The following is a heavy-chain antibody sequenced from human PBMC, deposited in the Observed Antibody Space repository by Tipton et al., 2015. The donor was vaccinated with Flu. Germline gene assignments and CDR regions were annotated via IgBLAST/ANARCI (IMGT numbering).Heavy chain of an antibody. CDR2: IHSSGGT. CDR3: ASGACSSSTCPKGGFDN. Sequence: SLTCTVSNGTISSYYWSWIRQPAGKGLEWIGRIHSSGGTNYNPSLKSRVTMSVDTSKNQFSLKVNSVTAADTAVYYCASGACSSSTCPKGGFDNWGQGTLVVVSS. D-gene: IGHD2-2*01. CDR1: NGTISSYY. V-gene: IGHV4-4*07. J-gene: IGHJ4*02.